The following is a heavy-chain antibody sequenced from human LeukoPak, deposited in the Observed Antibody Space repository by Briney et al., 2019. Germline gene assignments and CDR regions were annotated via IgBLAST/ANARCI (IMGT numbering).Heavy chain of an antibody. CDR2: IRRDGSEE. Sequence: GGSLRLSCAASGFTFSTYWMTWVRQAPGKGLEWVANIRRDGSEEHYVDSVEGRFTISRDNAKNSLYLQMNSLRAEDTAVYYCARVNYYYYYYYMDVWGKGTTVTVSS. J-gene: IGHJ6*03. D-gene: IGHD1-7*01. CDR1: GFTFSTYW. V-gene: IGHV3-7*01. CDR3: ARVNYYYYYYYMDV.